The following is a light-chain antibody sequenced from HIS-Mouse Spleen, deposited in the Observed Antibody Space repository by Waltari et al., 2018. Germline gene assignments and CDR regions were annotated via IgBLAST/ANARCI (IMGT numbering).Light chain of an antibody. V-gene: IGLV3-21*03. J-gene: IGLJ2*01. CDR2: DDG. CDR1: NIGRKS. Sequence: SYVLTQPPSVSVAPGKTARINCGGNNIGRKSVHWYQQKPGQAPVLVVYDDGDRPSGIPARFSGSNSGNTATLTISRVEAGDEADYYCQVWDSSSDHVVFGGGTKLTVL. CDR3: QVWDSSSDHVV.